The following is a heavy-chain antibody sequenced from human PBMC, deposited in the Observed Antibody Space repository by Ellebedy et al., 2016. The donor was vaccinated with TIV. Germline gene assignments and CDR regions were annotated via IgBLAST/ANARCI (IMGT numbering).Heavy chain of an antibody. CDR1: GFTFSSYA. CDR2: ISGSGGST. CDR3: AKVRGPRWYYFDY. J-gene: IGHJ4*02. D-gene: IGHD4-23*01. V-gene: IGHV3-23*01. Sequence: GESLKISCAASGFTFSSYAMSWVRQAPGKGLEWVSAISGSGGSTYYAASVKGRVTISRDNSKNTLYLQMNSLRAEETAVYYCAKVRGPRWYYFDYWGQGTLVTVSS.